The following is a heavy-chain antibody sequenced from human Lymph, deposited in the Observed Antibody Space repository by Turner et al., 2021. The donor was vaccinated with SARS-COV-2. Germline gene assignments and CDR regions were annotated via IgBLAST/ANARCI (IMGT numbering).Heavy chain of an antibody. Sequence: QVQLVESGGGVVQPGRSLRLSCAASGFTFSSYGMHWVRQAPGKGLEWVAVIWYDGSNKFYADSVKGRFTISRDNSKNTLYLQMNSLRAEDTAVYYCARALAAAGTDGVDVWGQGTTVTVSS. J-gene: IGHJ6*02. V-gene: IGHV3-33*08. CDR2: IWYDGSNK. D-gene: IGHD6-13*01. CDR1: GFTFSSYG. CDR3: ARALAAAGTDGVDV.